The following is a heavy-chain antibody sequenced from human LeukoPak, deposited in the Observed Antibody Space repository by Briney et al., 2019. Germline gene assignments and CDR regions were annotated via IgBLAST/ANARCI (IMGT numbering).Heavy chain of an antibody. CDR1: GYSISSGYY. CDR2: IFHSGST. Sequence: SETLSLTCTVSGYSISSGYYWGWIRQPPGKGLEWIGNIFHSGSTYYNPSLKSRVTTSLDTSKNQFSLKLSSVTAADTAVYYCARGDRPREIPPLIRKKNAFDIWGQGTMVTVSS. J-gene: IGHJ3*02. CDR3: ARGDRPREIPPLIRKKNAFDI. D-gene: IGHD2-8*01. V-gene: IGHV4-38-2*02.